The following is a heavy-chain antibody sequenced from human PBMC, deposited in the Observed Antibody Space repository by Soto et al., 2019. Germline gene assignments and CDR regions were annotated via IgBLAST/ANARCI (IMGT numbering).Heavy chain of an antibody. Sequence: ASVKVSCKASGYTFTSYGISWVRQAPGQGLEWMGWISAYNGNTSYAQKFQGRVTMTRDTSTSTVYMELSSLRSEDTAVYYCARDAPGYEMADAFDIWGQGTMVTVSS. CDR1: GYTFTSYG. D-gene: IGHD1-1*01. V-gene: IGHV1-18*01. J-gene: IGHJ3*02. CDR3: ARDAPGYEMADAFDI. CDR2: ISAYNGNT.